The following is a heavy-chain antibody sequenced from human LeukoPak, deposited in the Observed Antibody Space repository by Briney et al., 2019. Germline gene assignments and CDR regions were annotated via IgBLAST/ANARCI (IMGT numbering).Heavy chain of an antibody. V-gene: IGHV3-21*01. D-gene: IGHD2-2*01. CDR2: ISSSGTYV. J-gene: IGHJ4*02. CDR3: ARSTLSRWYCSSTSCYEFNY. Sequence: GGSLRLSCAASGFTFSSYSMNWVRQAPGKGLEWVSSISSSGTYVYYADSVKGRFTISRDNAKNSLYLQMNSLRAEDTAVYYCARSTLSRWYCSSTSCYEFNYWGQGTLVTVSS. CDR1: GFTFSSYS.